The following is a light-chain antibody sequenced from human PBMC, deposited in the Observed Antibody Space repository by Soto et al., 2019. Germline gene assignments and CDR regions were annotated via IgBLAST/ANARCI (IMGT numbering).Light chain of an antibody. J-gene: IGLJ2*01. CDR2: DVS. CDR3: SSYTSSSTPVV. Sequence: QSVLTQPASVSGSPGQSITISCTGTSSDVGGYNYVSWYQQHPGKAPKLMIYDVSNRPSGVSNRFSGSKSGNTASLNISGLQADDEADYYCSSYTSSSTPVVFGGGTKLTAL. CDR1: SSDVGGYNY. V-gene: IGLV2-14*01.